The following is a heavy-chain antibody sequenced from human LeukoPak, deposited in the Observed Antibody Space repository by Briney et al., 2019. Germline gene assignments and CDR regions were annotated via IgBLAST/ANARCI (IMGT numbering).Heavy chain of an antibody. CDR2: IWSDGSKK. Sequence: GGSLRLSCAASGFTFSKFGMHWVRQAPGKGLEWVAIIWSDGSKKYYADSVKGRFTISRENSKNTVYLQMNSLRVEDTAVYYCAAHEGTPMALYWGQGTLVTVSS. CDR1: GFTFSKFG. CDR3: AAHEGTPMALY. J-gene: IGHJ4*02. D-gene: IGHD5-18*01. V-gene: IGHV3-33*01.